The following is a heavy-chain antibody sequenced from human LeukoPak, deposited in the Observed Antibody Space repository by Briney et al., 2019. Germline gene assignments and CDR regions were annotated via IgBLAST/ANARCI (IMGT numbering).Heavy chain of an antibody. D-gene: IGHD6-13*01. CDR1: GGSISSYY. Sequence: SETLSLTCTVSGGSISSYYWNWIRQPPGKGLEWIGYIYYSGSTNYNPSLKSRVTISVDRSKNQFSLKLSSVTAADTAVYYCARELGSTGMDVWGQGTTVTVSS. V-gene: IGHV4-59*12. J-gene: IGHJ6*02. CDR3: ARELGSTGMDV. CDR2: IYYSGST.